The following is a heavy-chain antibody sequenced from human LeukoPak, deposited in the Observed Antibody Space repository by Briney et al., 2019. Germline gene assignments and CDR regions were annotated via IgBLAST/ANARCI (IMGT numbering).Heavy chain of an antibody. CDR3: ARGGTLFTYFDS. CDR2: IYYTGNT. J-gene: IGHJ4*02. D-gene: IGHD3-10*02. Sequence: SETLSLTCSVSGGSTSDYYWNWIRQPAGQGLEWLGRIYYTGNTAYNPSLESRLTMSLDTAKNQFSLKVTSVTAADTAVYYCARGGTLFTYFDSWGQGTMVTVSS. V-gene: IGHV4-4*07. CDR1: GGSTSDYY.